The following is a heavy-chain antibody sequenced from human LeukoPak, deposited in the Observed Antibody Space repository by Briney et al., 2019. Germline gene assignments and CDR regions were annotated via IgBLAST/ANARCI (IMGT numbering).Heavy chain of an antibody. D-gene: IGHD3-22*01. CDR1: GYTFTSYG. V-gene: IGHV1-18*01. CDR3: ARDYYYDSSGYSGPSWFDP. CDR2: ISAYNGNT. J-gene: IGHJ5*02. Sequence: ASVKVSCKASGYTFTSYGISWVRQAPGQGLEWMGWISAYNGNTNYAQKLQGRVTMTTDTSASTAYVELRSLRSDDTAVYYCARDYYYDSSGYSGPSWFDPWGQGTLVTVSS.